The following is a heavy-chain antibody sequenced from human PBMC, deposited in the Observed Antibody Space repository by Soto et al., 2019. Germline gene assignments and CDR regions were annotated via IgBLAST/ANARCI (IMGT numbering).Heavy chain of an antibody. Sequence: GGSLRLSCAASGFTFSSYGMHWVRQAPGKGLEWVAVISYDGSNKYYADSVKGRFTISRDNSKNTLYLQMNSLRAEDTAVYYCAKPRSYDFWSGYYYYFDYWGQGTLVTVSS. D-gene: IGHD3-3*01. J-gene: IGHJ4*02. CDR2: ISYDGSNK. CDR3: AKPRSYDFWSGYYYYFDY. CDR1: GFTFSSYG. V-gene: IGHV3-30*18.